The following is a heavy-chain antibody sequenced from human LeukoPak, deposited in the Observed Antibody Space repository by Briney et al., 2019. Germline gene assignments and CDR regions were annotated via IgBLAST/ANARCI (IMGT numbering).Heavy chain of an antibody. D-gene: IGHD3-22*01. J-gene: IGHJ4*02. CDR1: GFTFSSYA. CDR2: ISGSGGST. V-gene: IGHV3-23*01. CDR3: AKVSYYDSSGFDDY. Sequence: GGSLRLSCAASGFTFSSYAMSWVRQAPGKGLEWVSAISGSGGSTYYAESVKGRFTISRDNSKNTLYLQMNSLRAEDTAVYYCAKVSYYDSSGFDDYWGQGTLVTVSS.